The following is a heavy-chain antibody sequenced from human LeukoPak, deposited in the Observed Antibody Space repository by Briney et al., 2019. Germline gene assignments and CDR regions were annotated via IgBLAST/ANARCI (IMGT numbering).Heavy chain of an antibody. CDR3: ASIAVATDYYYYYGMDV. J-gene: IGHJ6*02. Sequence: ASVKVSCKASGYPFTAYYMHWVRQAPGQGLEWMGRIIPILGIANYAQRFQGRVTITADKSTSTAYMELSSLRSEDTAVYYCASIAVATDYYYYYGMDVWGQGTTVTVSS. CDR1: GYPFTAYY. D-gene: IGHD6-19*01. CDR2: IIPILGIA. V-gene: IGHV1-69*02.